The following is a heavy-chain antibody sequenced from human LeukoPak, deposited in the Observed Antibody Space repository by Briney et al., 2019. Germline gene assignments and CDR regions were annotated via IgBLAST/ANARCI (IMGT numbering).Heavy chain of an antibody. Sequence: ASVKVSCKASGYTFTSYYMHWVRQAPGQGLEWMGIINPSGGSTSYTQKFQGRVTMTRDTSTSTVYMELSSLRSEDTAVYYCARVVVARMGFDPWGQGTLVTVSS. D-gene: IGHD2-15*01. V-gene: IGHV1-46*01. CDR2: INPSGGST. J-gene: IGHJ5*02. CDR1: GYTFTSYY. CDR3: ARVVVARMGFDP.